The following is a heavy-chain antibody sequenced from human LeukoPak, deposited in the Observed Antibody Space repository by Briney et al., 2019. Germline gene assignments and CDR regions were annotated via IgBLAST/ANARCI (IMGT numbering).Heavy chain of an antibody. CDR3: ARSITIFGVVTQTRFFDY. CDR1: GGSISSYY. D-gene: IGHD3-3*01. V-gene: IGHV4-59*01. J-gene: IGHJ4*02. Sequence: PSETLSLTCTVSGGSISSYYWSWIRQPPGKGLEWIGYIYYSGSTNYNPSLKSRVTISVDTSQNQFSLKLSSVTAADTAVYYCARSITIFGVVTQTRFFDYWGQGTLVTVSP. CDR2: IYYSGST.